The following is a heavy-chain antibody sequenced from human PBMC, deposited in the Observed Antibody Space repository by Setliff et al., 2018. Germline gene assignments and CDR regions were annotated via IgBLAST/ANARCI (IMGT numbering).Heavy chain of an antibody. CDR2: VFYTEGT. J-gene: IGHJ4*02. D-gene: IGHD3-10*01. V-gene: IGHV4-39*01. CDR1: GGSLTGTSNY. Sequence: ETLSLTCTVSGGSLTGTSNYWAWIRQPPGKGLEWIGSVFYTEGTHYNESLKSRLAISLXXXXXXXXXXXXXXXXXXXXXXXXXXRGYDGSGKYYTLYLDYWGQGTLVTVSS. CDR3: XXRGYDGSGKYYTLYLDY.